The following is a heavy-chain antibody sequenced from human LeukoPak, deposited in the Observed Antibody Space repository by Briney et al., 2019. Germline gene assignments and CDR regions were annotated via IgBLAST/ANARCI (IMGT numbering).Heavy chain of an antibody. D-gene: IGHD4-17*01. J-gene: IGHJ4*02. V-gene: IGHV1-69*06. CDR1: GNTFSSYI. Sequence: ASVKVSCKASGNTFSSYIITWVRQAPGQGLEWMGGIVPIFGTANYAQKFQGRVTITADKSSTTAYLELTRLSSDDPAVYYCARVGDFGAGSAMVLTNWGQGTLVTVSS. CDR3: ARVGDFGAGSAMVLTN. CDR2: IVPIFGTA.